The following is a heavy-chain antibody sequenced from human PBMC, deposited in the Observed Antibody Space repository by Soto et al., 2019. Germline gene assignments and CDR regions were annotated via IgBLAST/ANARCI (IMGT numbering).Heavy chain of an antibody. CDR2: IKQDGSEK. D-gene: IGHD3-10*01. CDR1: GFTFSSYW. V-gene: IGHV3-7*03. Sequence: GGSLRLSCAASGFTFSSYWMSWVRQAPGKGLEWVANIKQDGSEKYYVDSVKGRFTISRDNAKNSLYLQMNSLRAEDTAVYYCARDRGGTLSAFDIWGQGTMVTVSS. CDR3: ARDRGGTLSAFDI. J-gene: IGHJ3*02.